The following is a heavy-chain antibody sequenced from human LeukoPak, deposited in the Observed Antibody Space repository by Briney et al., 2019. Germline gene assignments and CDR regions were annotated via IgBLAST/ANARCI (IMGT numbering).Heavy chain of an antibody. CDR2: ISYDGSNK. CDR1: GFTFSSYG. Sequence: GRSLRLSCAASGFTFSSYGMHWARQAPGKGLEGVAVISYDGSNKYYADSVKGRFTISRDNSKNTLYLQMNSLRAEDTAVYYCATQTSSHDYYYYYMDVWGKGTTVTVSS. J-gene: IGHJ6*03. CDR3: ATQTSSHDYYYYYMDV. V-gene: IGHV3-30*03. D-gene: IGHD2-2*01.